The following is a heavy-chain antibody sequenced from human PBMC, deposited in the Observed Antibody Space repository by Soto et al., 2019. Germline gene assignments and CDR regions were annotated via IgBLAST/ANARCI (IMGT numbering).Heavy chain of an antibody. CDR2: INHSGST. D-gene: IGHD3-3*01. CDR1: GGSFSGYY. CDR3: ARLLYDFLSGSLSLYYYYMDV. V-gene: IGHV4-34*01. J-gene: IGHJ6*03. Sequence: SETLSLTCAVYGGSFSGYYWSWIRQPPGKGLEWIGEINHSGSTNYNPSLKSRVTISVDTSKNQFSLKLSSVTAADTAVYYCARLLYDFLSGSLSLYYYYMDVRGKRTTVTVSS.